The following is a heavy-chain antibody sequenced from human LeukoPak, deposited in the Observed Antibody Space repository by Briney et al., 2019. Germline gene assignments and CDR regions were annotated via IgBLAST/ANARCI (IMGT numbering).Heavy chain of an antibody. CDR2: IYYSGST. J-gene: IGHJ4*02. CDR1: GGSISSSSYY. D-gene: IGHD3-3*01. CDR3: ARRYDFWSGYQDY. Sequence: PSETLSLTCTVSGGSISSSSYYWGWIRQPPGKGRGWIGSIYYSGSTYYNPSLKSRVTISVDTSKNQFSLKLSSVTAADTAVYYCARRYDFWSGYQDYWGQGTLVTVSS. V-gene: IGHV4-39*01.